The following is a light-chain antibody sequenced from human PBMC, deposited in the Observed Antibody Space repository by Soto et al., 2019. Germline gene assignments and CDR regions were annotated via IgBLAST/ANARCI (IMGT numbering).Light chain of an antibody. J-gene: IGLJ2*01. CDR2: EVT. Sequence: SALTQPPSASGSPGQSVTISCTGTSSDVGGYAYVSWYQQHPGKAPKLMIYEVTKRPSGVPDRFSASKSGNTASLTVSGLQAEDEADYYCSSYTSSSTRYVVFGGGTKLTVL. CDR1: SSDVGGYAY. V-gene: IGLV2-8*01. CDR3: SSYTSSSTRYVV.